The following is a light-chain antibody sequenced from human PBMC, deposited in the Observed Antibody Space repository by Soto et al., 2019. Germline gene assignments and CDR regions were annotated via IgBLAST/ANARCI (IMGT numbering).Light chain of an antibody. V-gene: IGLV2-14*01. J-gene: IGLJ1*01. CDR1: SSDVGGYNC. Sequence: QSVLNQPASVAGSPGHSITLSCTGTSSDVGGYNCVSWYQQYPGKAPKLMIHDVTNRPSGVSNRFSGSKSGNTASLTISGLQAEDEADYYCSSYTSTSCYVFGTGTKVTVL. CDR2: DVT. CDR3: SSYTSTSCYV.